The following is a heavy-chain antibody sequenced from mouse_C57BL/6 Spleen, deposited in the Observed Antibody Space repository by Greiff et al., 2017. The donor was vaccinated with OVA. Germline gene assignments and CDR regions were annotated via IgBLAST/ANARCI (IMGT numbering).Heavy chain of an antibody. J-gene: IGHJ1*03. CDR3: ARDDYDVGYWYFDV. CDR1: GFTFSDYY. V-gene: IGHV5-16*01. CDR2: INYDGSST. Sequence: EVQRVESEGGLVQPGSSMKLSCTASGFTFSDYYMAWVRQVPEKGLEWVANINYDGSSTYYLDSLKSRFIISRDNAKNFLYLQMSSLKSEDTATYYCARDDYDVGYWYFDVWGTGTTVTVSS. D-gene: IGHD2-4*01.